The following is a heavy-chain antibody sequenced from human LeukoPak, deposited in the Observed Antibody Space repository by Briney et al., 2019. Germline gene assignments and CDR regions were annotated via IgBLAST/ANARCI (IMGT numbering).Heavy chain of an antibody. CDR1: GYTFTGYY. D-gene: IGHD1-26*01. V-gene: IGHV1-2*02. Sequence: ASVKVSCKASGYTFTGYYMHWVRQAPGQGLEWMGWINPNSGGTNYAQKFQGGVTMTRDTSISTAYMELSRLRSDDTAVYYCARENSGSYYGYDCWGQGTLVTVSS. CDR3: ARENSGSYYGYDC. J-gene: IGHJ4*02. CDR2: INPNSGGT.